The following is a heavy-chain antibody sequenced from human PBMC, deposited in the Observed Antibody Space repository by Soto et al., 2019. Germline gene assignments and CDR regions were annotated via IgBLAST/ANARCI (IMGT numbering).Heavy chain of an antibody. V-gene: IGHV3-53*01. Sequence: PGGSLRLSCAASGFTVSSNYMSWVRQAPGKGLEWVSVIYSGGSTYYADSVEGRFTISRDNSKNTLYLQMNSLRAEDTAVYYCARVATVTLPGGWFDPWGQGTLVTVSS. CDR3: ARVATVTLPGGWFDP. CDR1: GFTVSSNY. D-gene: IGHD4-17*01. CDR2: IYSGGST. J-gene: IGHJ5*02.